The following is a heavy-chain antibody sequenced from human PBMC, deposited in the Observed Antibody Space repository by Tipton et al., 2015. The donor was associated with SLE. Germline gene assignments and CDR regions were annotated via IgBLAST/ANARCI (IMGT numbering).Heavy chain of an antibody. J-gene: IGHJ5*01. CDR3: ARARNYFGSGLNWFDS. Sequence: TLSLTCTVSGGSISKYYWGWIRQPPGKGLEWIGNIFKIGSPHYNPSLKSRVSLSVDTSKNQFSLKLSSVTAADTAVYFCARARNYFGSGLNWFDSWGQGTLVTVSS. D-gene: IGHD3-10*01. CDR1: GGSISKYY. V-gene: IGHV4-59*12. CDR2: IFKIGSP.